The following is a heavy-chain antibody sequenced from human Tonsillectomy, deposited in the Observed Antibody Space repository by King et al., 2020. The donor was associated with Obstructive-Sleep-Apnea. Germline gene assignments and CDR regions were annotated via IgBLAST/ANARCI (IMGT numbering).Heavy chain of an antibody. J-gene: IGHJ6*02. Sequence: VQLVESGGGVVQPGRSLRLSCAASGFTFSTYGMHWVRQAPGKGLEWVAVISYDGSNKYYTDPVKGRFTISRDNSKNTLYLQMNNLRTEDTALYYCAKDRGSSGWFDGMDVWGQGTTVTVSS. CDR2: ISYDGSNK. CDR1: GFTFSTYG. V-gene: IGHV3-30*18. D-gene: IGHD6-19*01. CDR3: AKDRGSSGWFDGMDV.